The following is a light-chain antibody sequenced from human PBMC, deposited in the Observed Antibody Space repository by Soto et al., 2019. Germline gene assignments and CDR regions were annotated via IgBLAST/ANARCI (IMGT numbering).Light chain of an antibody. CDR3: TSYTRDTALV. CDR1: SSDVGTYNY. V-gene: IGLV2-14*01. Sequence: QSALTQPASVSGSPGQSITISCTGTSSDVGTYNYVSWYQHHPGKAPKLIIYEVSNRPSGVSNRFSGSKSGSTASLTISGLQAEDEADYHCTSYTRDTALVFGTGTKLTVX. J-gene: IGLJ1*01. CDR2: EVS.